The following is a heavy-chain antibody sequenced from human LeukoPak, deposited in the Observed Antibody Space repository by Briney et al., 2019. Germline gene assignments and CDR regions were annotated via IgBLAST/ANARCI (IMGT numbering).Heavy chain of an antibody. J-gene: IGHJ4*02. Sequence: SETLSLTCAVYGGSFSGYYWSWIRQPPGKGLEGIGEINHSGSTNYNPSLKSRVTISVDTSKNQFSLKLSSVTAADTAVYYCASRRLRLGELSFIVWGQGTLVTVSS. D-gene: IGHD3-16*02. CDR1: GGSFSGYY. V-gene: IGHV4-34*01. CDR2: INHSGST. CDR3: ASRRLRLGELSFIV.